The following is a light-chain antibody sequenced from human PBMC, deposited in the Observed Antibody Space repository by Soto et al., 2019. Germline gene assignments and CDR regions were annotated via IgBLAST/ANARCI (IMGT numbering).Light chain of an antibody. CDR1: ERIYSAY. V-gene: IGKV3-20*01. Sequence: EFVLTQSPGTLSLSRGERATLSCRASERIYSAYLGWYQQKPGQAPRLLIYGTSSRATGIPDRFSGSGSGTDFTLTISRLEPEDVAVYYCQQYGNSPITFGKGTRLEI. J-gene: IGKJ5*01. CDR2: GTS. CDR3: QQYGNSPIT.